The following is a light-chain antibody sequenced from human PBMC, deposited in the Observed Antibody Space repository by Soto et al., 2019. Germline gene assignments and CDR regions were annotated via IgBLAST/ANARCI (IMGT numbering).Light chain of an antibody. J-gene: IGKJ4*01. Sequence: EIVLTQSPGTLSLSPGERATLSCRASQSVSTNYLAWYQQKPGQAPRLLIYGASSRATGIPDRFSGSGSGTDFTITISRLEPEDFAVYFCHQYGSSPFPFGGGTQVEIK. V-gene: IGKV3-20*01. CDR1: QSVSTNY. CDR3: HQYGSSPFP. CDR2: GAS.